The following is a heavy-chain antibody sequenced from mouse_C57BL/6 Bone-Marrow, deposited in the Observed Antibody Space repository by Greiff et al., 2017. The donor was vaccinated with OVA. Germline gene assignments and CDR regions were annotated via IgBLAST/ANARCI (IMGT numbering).Heavy chain of an antibody. J-gene: IGHJ3*01. CDR1: GFSLTSYG. D-gene: IGHD4-1*01. V-gene: IGHV2-2*01. Sequence: VQLQQSGPGLVQPSQSLSITCTVSGFSLTSYGVHWVRQSPGKGLEWRGVIWSGGSTDYNAAFISRLSISKDNSKSQVFFKMNSLQADDTAIYYCARNWDWFAYWGQGTLVTVSA. CDR3: ARNWDWFAY. CDR2: IWSGGST.